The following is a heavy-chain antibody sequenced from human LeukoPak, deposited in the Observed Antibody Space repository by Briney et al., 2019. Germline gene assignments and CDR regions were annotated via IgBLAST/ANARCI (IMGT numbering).Heavy chain of an antibody. Sequence: GGSLRLSCAAPGFTVSSNYMSWVRQAPGKGLEWVSVIYSGGSTYYADSVKGRFTISRDNSKNTLYLQMNSLRAEDTAVYYCVRDSRDAFDIWGQGTMVTVSS. J-gene: IGHJ3*02. CDR1: GFTVSSNY. CDR3: VRDSRDAFDI. CDR2: IYSGGST. V-gene: IGHV3-66*01. D-gene: IGHD2-2*01.